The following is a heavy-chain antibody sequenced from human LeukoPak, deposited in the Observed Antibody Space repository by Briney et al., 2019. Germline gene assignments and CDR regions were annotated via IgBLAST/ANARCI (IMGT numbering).Heavy chain of an antibody. Sequence: GGSLRLSCAASGFTFSSYEMNWVRQAPGKGLEWGSYISSSGSTIYYADSVRGRFTISRDNAKNSLYLQMNSLRAEDTAVYYCARESRQLCLINYGMDVWGKGPTATVSS. V-gene: IGHV3-48*03. CDR2: ISSSGSTI. J-gene: IGHJ6*04. CDR3: ARESRQLCLINYGMDV. D-gene: IGHD5-18*01. CDR1: GFTFSSYE.